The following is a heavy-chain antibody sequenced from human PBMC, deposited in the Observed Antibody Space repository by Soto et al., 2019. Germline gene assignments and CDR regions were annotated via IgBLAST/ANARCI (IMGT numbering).Heavy chain of an antibody. V-gene: IGHV3-15*01. CDR3: TGGDIAGDFDY. CDR1: GFTFSNDC. D-gene: IGHD6-13*01. Sequence: DVQLVESGGGLVKPGGSLRISCVASGFTFSNDCMNWFRQAPGKGLEWVGRIKLTVDGGSTSYAAPVKGRFTLSRDDSKNTLYLQMNSLKTDDTAVYYCTGGDIAGDFDYWGQGTLVTVSS. CDR2: IKLTVDGGST. J-gene: IGHJ4*02.